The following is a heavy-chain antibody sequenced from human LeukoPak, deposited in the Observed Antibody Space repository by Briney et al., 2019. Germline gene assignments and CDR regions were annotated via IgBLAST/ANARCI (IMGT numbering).Heavy chain of an antibody. V-gene: IGHV3-30*18. CDR1: GFTFSSYG. J-gene: IGHJ6*02. Sequence: GGSLRLSCAASGFTFSSYGMHWVRQAPGKGLEWVAVISYDGSNKYYADSVKGRFTISRDNSKNTLYLQMNSLRAEDTAVYYCAKEGYYYDSSGYNYYYGMDVWGQGTTVTVSS. CDR2: ISYDGSNK. CDR3: AKEGYYYDSSGYNYYYGMDV. D-gene: IGHD3-22*01.